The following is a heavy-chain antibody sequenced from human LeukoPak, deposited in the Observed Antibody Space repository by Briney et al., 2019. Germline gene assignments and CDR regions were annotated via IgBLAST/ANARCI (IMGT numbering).Heavy chain of an antibody. V-gene: IGHV4-59*05. CDR1: GGSISSYY. J-gene: IGHJ4*02. CDR2: IYYTGNT. Sequence: SETLSLTCTVSGGSISSYYWSWIRQPAGKGLEWIGSIYYTGNTYYNASLKSRVTISIDTSKNQISLRLTSVTAADTAMYYCARQTGSGLFTLPGGQGTLVTVSS. CDR3: ARQTGSGLFTLP. D-gene: IGHD3/OR15-3a*01.